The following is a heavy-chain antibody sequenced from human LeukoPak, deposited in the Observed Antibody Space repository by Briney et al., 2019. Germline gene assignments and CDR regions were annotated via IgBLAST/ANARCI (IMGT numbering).Heavy chain of an antibody. CDR3: ARDGQWQAFDY. CDR1: GFTFSSYG. V-gene: IGHV3-30*03. J-gene: IGHJ4*02. CDR2: ISYDGSNK. Sequence: GRSLRLSCAASGFTFSSYGMHWVRQAPGKGLEWVAVISYDGSNKYYADSVKGRFTISRDNSKNTLYLQMNSLRAEDTAVYYCARDGQWQAFDYWGQGTLVTVSS. D-gene: IGHD6-19*01.